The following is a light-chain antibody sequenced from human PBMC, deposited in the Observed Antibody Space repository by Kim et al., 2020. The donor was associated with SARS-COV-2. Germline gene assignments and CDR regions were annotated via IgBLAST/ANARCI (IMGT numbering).Light chain of an antibody. CDR1: SLRRFY. Sequence: SSELTQDPAVSVALGQTVRITCQGDSLRRFYASWYQQKPGQAPVLVICGKTNRPSGIPDRFSGSSSGNTASLTITGAQAEDEADYYCNSRDSTDNHWVFGGGTQLTVL. V-gene: IGLV3-19*01. J-gene: IGLJ3*02. CDR3: NSRDSTDNHWV. CDR2: GKT.